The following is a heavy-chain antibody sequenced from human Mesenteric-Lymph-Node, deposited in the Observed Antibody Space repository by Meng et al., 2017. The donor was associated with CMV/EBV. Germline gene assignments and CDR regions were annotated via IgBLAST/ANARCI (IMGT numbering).Heavy chain of an antibody. Sequence: GGSLRLSCAASGFIFNNHWMHWVRQAPGKGLEWVSSISSSSSYIYYADSVKGRFTISRDNAKNSLYLQMNSLRAEDTAVYYCARGAPMYYYDSSGYPPFDYWGQGTLVTVSS. V-gene: IGHV3-21*01. J-gene: IGHJ4*02. CDR1: GFIFNNHW. D-gene: IGHD3-22*01. CDR3: ARGAPMYYYDSSGYPPFDY. CDR2: ISSSSSYI.